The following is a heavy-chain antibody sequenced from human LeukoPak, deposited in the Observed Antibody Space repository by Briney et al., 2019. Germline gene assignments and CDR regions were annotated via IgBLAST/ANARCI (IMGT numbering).Heavy chain of an antibody. CDR3: AKVPGYSSGWYPGY. J-gene: IGHJ4*02. D-gene: IGHD6-19*01. V-gene: IGHV3-23*01. CDR2: ISGSGGNT. CDR1: GFTFSSYA. Sequence: GGSLRLSCAASGFTFSSYAMSWVRQAPGKGLEWVSAISGSGGNTYYADSVEGRFTISRDNSKNTLYLQMNSLRAEDTAVYYCAKVPGYSSGWYPGYWGQGTLVTVSS.